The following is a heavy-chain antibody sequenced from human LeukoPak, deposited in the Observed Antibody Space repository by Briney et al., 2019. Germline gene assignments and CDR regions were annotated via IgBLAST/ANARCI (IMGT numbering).Heavy chain of an antibody. CDR2: IKQDGSEK. J-gene: IGHJ4*02. CDR3: ARDRGYGSGSYYKN. Sequence: GGSLRLSCAASGFTFSSYWMSWIRQAPGKGLELVANIKQDGSEKYYVDSVKGRFTISRDNAKNSLYLQMNSLRAEDTAVYYCARDRGYGSGSYYKNWGQGTLVTVSS. D-gene: IGHD3-10*01. V-gene: IGHV3-7*01. CDR1: GFTFSSYW.